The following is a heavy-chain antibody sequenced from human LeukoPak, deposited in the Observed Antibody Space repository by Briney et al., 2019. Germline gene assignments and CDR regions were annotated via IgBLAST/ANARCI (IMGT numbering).Heavy chain of an antibody. D-gene: IGHD3-9*01. J-gene: IGHJ5*01. V-gene: IGHV4-39*01. CDR1: GGSITTNPYN. CDR3: ARHPTGYPNWFDS. Sequence: SETLSVTCTVSGGSITTNPYNWGWLRQPPGMGLEWIVTISYVGTTYYEPSLKSRVTMSIDTSKNQFSLNLNSATAADTAVYYCARHPTGYPNWFDSWGQGTLVIVSS. CDR2: ISYVGTT.